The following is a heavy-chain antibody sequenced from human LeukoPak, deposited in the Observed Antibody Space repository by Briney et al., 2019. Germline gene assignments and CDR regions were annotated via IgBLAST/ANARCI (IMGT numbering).Heavy chain of an antibody. CDR1: GGSISSYY. V-gene: IGHV4-59*01. CDR3: AREVNYYGRFWYSDY. J-gene: IGHJ4*02. Sequence: PSETLSLTCTVSGGSISSYYWSWIRQPPGKGLEWIGYIYYSGCTNYNPSLKSRVTISVDTSKNQFSLKLSSVTAADTAVYYCAREVNYYGRFWYSDYWGQGTLVTVSS. CDR2: IYYSGCT. D-gene: IGHD3-10*01.